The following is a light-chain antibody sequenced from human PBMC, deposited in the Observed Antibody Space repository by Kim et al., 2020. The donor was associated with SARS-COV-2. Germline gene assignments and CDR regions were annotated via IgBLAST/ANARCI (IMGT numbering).Light chain of an antibody. Sequence: SYELTQPPSLSVSPGQTASITCSGDKLGDKYASWYQQKPGQSPVVVIFRDNRRPSGIPERFSGSNSGNTATLTISGTQAMDEADYYCQAWDSSIYVFGTETKVTVL. CDR2: RDN. CDR3: QAWDSSIYV. V-gene: IGLV3-1*01. J-gene: IGLJ1*01. CDR1: KLGDKY.